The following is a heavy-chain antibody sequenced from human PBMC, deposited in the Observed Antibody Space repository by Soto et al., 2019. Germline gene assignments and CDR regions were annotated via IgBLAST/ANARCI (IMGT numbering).Heavy chain of an antibody. V-gene: IGHV3-30-3*01. CDR3: AREGPAPYYYYYYGMDV. Sequence: PGGSLRLSCAASGFTFSSYAMHWVRQAPGKGLEWVAVISYDGSNKYYADSVKGRFTISRDNSKNTLYLQINSLRAEDTAVYYCAREGPAPYYYYYYGMDVWGQGTTVTVSS. CDR1: GFTFSSYA. CDR2: ISYDGSNK. D-gene: IGHD2-2*01. J-gene: IGHJ6*02.